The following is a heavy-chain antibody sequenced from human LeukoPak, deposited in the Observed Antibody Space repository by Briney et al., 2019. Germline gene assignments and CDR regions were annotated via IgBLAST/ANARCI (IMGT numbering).Heavy chain of an antibody. D-gene: IGHD2-15*01. Sequence: PSETLSLTCTVSGGSISSTSYYWGWIRQPPGKGLESIAVIHYSGITYYNPSLRSRVTISIDTSKNQFSLKLSSVTAADTAVYYCARRNLRGYCSGGSCYPPNARGYSYGYNWFDPWGQGTLVTVSS. V-gene: IGHV4-39*01. CDR2: IHYSGIT. CDR1: GGSISSTSYY. CDR3: ARRNLRGYCSGGSCYPPNARGYSYGYNWFDP. J-gene: IGHJ5*02.